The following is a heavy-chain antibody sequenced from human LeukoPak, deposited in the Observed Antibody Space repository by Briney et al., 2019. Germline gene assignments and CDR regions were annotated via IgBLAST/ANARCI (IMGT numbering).Heavy chain of an antibody. CDR1: GFTFSSYE. J-gene: IGHJ4*02. CDR3: ARDPYYYESSGYPSTYGFDY. D-gene: IGHD3-22*01. V-gene: IGHV3-48*03. CDR2: ISSSGSTI. Sequence: GGSLRLSCAASGFTFSSYEMNWVRQAPGKGLEWVSYISSSGSTIYYADSVKGRFTISRDNARNSLYLQMNSLRAEDTAVYYCARDPYYYESSGYPSTYGFDYWGQGTLVTVSS.